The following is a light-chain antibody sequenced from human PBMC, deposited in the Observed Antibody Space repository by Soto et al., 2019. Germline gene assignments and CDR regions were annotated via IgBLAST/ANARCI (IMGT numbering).Light chain of an antibody. CDR3: QQYYSTLWT. V-gene: IGKV4-1*01. CDR1: QSVLYSSNNKNC. CDR2: WAS. J-gene: IGKJ1*01. Sequence: DIVMTQSPDSLAVSLGERATINCKSSQSVLYSSNNKNCLAWYQQKPGQPPKLLIYWASTRESGVPDRFSGSGSGTDFTLTISSLQAEDVAVYYCQQYYSTLWTFGQGTKVDIK.